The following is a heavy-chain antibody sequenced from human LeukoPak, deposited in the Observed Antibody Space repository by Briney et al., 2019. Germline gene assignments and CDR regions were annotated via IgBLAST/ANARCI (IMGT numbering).Heavy chain of an antibody. CDR3: AREEIAAAGTQSIDY. V-gene: IGHV4-30-2*01. CDR1: GGSISSGGYY. J-gene: IGHJ4*02. CDR2: IYHSGST. D-gene: IGHD6-13*01. Sequence: SETLSLTCTVSGGSISSGGYYWSWIRQPPGKGLEWIGYIYHSGSTYYNPSLKSRVTISVDRSKNQFSLKLSSVTAADTAVYYCAREEIAAAGTQSIDYWGQGTLVTVSS.